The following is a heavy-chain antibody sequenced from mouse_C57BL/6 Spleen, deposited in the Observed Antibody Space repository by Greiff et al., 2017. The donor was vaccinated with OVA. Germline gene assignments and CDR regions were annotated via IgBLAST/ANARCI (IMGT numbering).Heavy chain of an antibody. CDR3: ARVLYYYAMDY. J-gene: IGHJ4*01. D-gene: IGHD6-5*01. CDR2: ISSGSSTI. Sequence: EVKLQESGGGLVKPGGSLKLSCAASGFTFSDYGMHWVRQAPEKGLEWVAYISSGSSTIYYADTVKGRFTISRDNAKNTLFLQMTSLRSEDTAMYYCARVLYYYAMDYWGQGTSVTVSS. CDR1: GFTFSDYG. V-gene: IGHV5-17*01.